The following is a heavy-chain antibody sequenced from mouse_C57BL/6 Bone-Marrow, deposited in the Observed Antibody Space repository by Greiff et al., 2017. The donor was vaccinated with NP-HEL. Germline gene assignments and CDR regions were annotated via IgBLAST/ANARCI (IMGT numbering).Heavy chain of an antibody. V-gene: IGHV5-17*01. CDR1: GFTFSDYG. J-gene: IGHJ2*01. CDR2: ISSGSSTI. CDR3: ASVGRITGHFDH. D-gene: IGHD1-1*01. Sequence: DVQLQESGGGLVKPGGSLKLSCAASGFTFSDYGMHWVRQAPEKGLEWVAYISSGSSTIYYADTVKGRFTISRDNAKNTLFLQMTSLRSEDTAMYYGASVGRITGHFDHSGQVTPLTVSS.